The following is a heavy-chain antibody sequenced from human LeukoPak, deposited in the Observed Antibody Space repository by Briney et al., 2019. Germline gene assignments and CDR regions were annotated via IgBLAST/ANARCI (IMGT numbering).Heavy chain of an antibody. J-gene: IGHJ4*02. CDR2: IYYSGST. D-gene: IGHD3-22*01. CDR3: AREDYYVYYFDY. V-gene: IGHV4-30-4*08. Sequence: SQTLSLTCTVSGGSISSGGYYWSWIRQPPGKGLEWIGYIYYSGSTYYNPSLKSRVTISLDTSKNQFSLKLSSVTAADTAVYYCAREDYYVYYFDYWGQGTLVTVSS. CDR1: GGSISSGGYY.